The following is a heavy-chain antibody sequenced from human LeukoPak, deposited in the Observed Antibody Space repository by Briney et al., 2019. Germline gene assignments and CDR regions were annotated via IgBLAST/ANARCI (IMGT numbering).Heavy chain of an antibody. Sequence: APVKVSCKASGYSLTSFDINWVRQGSGQGLEWMGWMNPKRGNTGYAPTFQGRVTITRDTSIDTAFMELSSLRPDDTAVYYCARGGSSSSYYNNYGMDVWGQGTTITVSS. J-gene: IGHJ6*02. V-gene: IGHV1-8*01. CDR2: MNPKRGNT. D-gene: IGHD6-13*01. CDR3: ARGGSSSSYYNNYGMDV. CDR1: GYSLTSFD.